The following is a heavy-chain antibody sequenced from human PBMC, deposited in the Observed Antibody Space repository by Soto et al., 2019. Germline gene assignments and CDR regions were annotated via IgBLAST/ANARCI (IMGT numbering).Heavy chain of an antibody. J-gene: IGHJ4*02. Sequence: QVQLVESGGGVVQPGRSLRLSCAASGFTFSSYGMHWVRQAPGKGLEWVAVIWYDGSNKYYADSVKGRFTISRDNSKNTLYLQMNSLRAEDTAVYYCARAYIGYCSGGSCYPSLDYWGQGTLVTVSS. CDR3: ARAYIGYCSGGSCYPSLDY. V-gene: IGHV3-33*01. CDR2: IWYDGSNK. D-gene: IGHD2-15*01. CDR1: GFTFSSYG.